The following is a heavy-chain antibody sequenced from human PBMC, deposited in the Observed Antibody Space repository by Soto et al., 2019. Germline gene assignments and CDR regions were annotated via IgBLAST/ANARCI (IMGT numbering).Heavy chain of an antibody. V-gene: IGHV3-21*01. Sequence: GGSLRLSCAASGFTFSSYSMNWVRQAPGKGLEWVSSISSSCSYIYYADSVKGRFTISRDNAKNSLYLQMNSLRADDTAVYYCARDRHYGEGAFDIWGQGTMVTVSS. CDR3: ARDRHYGEGAFDI. J-gene: IGHJ3*02. CDR2: ISSSCSYI. CDR1: GFTFSSYS. D-gene: IGHD4-17*01.